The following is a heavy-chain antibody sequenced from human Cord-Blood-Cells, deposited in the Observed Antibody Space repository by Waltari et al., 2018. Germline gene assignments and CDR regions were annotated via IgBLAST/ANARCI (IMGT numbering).Heavy chain of an antibody. Sequence: QVQLVQSGAEVKKPGASVKVSCKASGYTFTGYYMHWVRQAPGQGLEWMGWINPNSGGTNYAQKFQGWVTMTRDTSISTAYMELSRLRSDDTAVYYCARTSIVGATRYYYYGMDVWGQGTTVTV. CDR1: GYTFTGYY. CDR3: ARTSIVGATRYYYYGMDV. J-gene: IGHJ6*02. D-gene: IGHD1-26*01. V-gene: IGHV1-2*04. CDR2: INPNSGGT.